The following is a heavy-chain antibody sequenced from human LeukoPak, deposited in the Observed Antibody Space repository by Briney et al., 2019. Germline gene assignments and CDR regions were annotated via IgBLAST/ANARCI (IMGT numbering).Heavy chain of an antibody. CDR3: ARGPLMDY. CDR2: TYYRSKWYN. J-gene: IGHJ4*02. D-gene: IGHD3-16*01. Sequence: SQTLSLTCAISGDSGSSNSVAWNWIRQSPSRGLEWLGRTYYRSKWYNDYAVSVKSRVTINPDTSKNQFSLQLSSVTPEDTGVYYCARGPLMDYWGQGTLVTVSS. CDR1: GDSGSSNSVA. V-gene: IGHV6-1*01.